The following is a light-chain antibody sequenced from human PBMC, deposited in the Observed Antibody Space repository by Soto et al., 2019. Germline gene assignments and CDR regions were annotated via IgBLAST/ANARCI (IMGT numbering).Light chain of an antibody. CDR1: QTVRSN. Sequence: VFTQSPDTLSLSTGERATLSCRASQTVRSNYLAWYQQKPGQTPSLLIYSASTRATGIPDRFGGSGSGTEFTLTISSLQSDDFSVFYCQQYDNWPWTFGQGTKVDIK. V-gene: IGKV3-15*01. J-gene: IGKJ1*01. CDR2: SAS. CDR3: QQYDNWPWT.